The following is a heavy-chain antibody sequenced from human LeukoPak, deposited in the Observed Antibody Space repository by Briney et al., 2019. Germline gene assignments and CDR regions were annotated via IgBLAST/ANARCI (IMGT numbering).Heavy chain of an antibody. D-gene: IGHD3-22*01. J-gene: IGHJ4*02. V-gene: IGHV3-30*04. CDR2: ISYDGSNK. CDR3: ARGLAYYYDSSAYFLDY. CDR1: GYTFTSYY. Sequence: SCKASGYTFTSYYMHWVRQAPGKGLEWVAVISYDGSNKYYADSVKARFTISRDNSKNTLYLQMNSLRAEDTAVYYCARGLAYYYDSSAYFLDYWGQGTLVTVSS.